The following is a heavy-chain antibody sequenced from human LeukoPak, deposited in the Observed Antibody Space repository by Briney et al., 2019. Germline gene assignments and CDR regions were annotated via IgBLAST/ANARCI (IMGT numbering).Heavy chain of an antibody. V-gene: IGHV4-39*01. D-gene: IGHD6-13*01. CDR3: ARHAGGIAAAGTRPFDY. CDR2: ICYSGST. J-gene: IGHJ4*02. Sequence: SETLSLTCTVSGGSISSSSYYWGWIRQPPGKGLEWIGSICYSGSTYYNPSLKSRVTMSVDTSRNQFSLSLNSVSAADTAVYYCARHAGGIAAAGTRPFDYWGQGTLVTVSS. CDR1: GGSISSSSYY.